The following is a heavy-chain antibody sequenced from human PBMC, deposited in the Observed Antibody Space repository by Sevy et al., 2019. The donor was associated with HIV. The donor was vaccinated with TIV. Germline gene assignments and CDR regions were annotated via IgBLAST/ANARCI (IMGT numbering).Heavy chain of an antibody. V-gene: IGHV3-30*02. J-gene: IGHJ4*02. CDR2: IQYDGSNK. Sequence: GGSLRLSCAASGFRFSSYGMHWVRQAPGKGLEWMSYIQYDGSNKDYADSVKGRFTIYRDNSKNTLYLQMNSLRVEDTAWFDWGKEGGGEGVDHWGQGTLVTVSS. CDR1: GFRFSSYG. CDR3: GKEGGGEGVDH. D-gene: IGHD2-21*01.